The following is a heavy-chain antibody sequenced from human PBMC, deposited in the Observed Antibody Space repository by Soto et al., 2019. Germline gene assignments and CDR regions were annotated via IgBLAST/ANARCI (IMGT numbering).Heavy chain of an antibody. Sequence: SETLSLTCAVSGGSISSGGYSWSWIRQPPGKGLEWIGYIYHSGSTYYNPSLKSRVTISVDRSKNQFSLKLSSVTAADTAVYYCARGIAAAGNFDYWGQGTLVNVS. D-gene: IGHD6-13*01. J-gene: IGHJ4*02. CDR1: GGSISSGGYS. V-gene: IGHV4-30-2*01. CDR3: ARGIAAAGNFDY. CDR2: IYHSGST.